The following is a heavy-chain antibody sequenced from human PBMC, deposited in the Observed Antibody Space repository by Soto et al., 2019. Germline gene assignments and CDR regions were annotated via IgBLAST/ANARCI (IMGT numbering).Heavy chain of an antibody. Sequence: GGSLRISCAASGFTFSSYAMHWVRQAPGKGLEWVAVISYDGSNKYYADSVKGRFTISRDNSKNTLYLQMNSLRAEDTAVYYCARELGGYGMDVWGQGTTVTVSS. CDR2: ISYDGSNK. D-gene: IGHD1-26*01. CDR3: ARELGGYGMDV. J-gene: IGHJ6*02. V-gene: IGHV3-30-3*01. CDR1: GFTFSSYA.